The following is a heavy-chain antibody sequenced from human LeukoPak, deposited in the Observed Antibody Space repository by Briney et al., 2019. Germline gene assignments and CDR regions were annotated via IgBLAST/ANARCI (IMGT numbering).Heavy chain of an antibody. CDR1: GFTFSGYS. D-gene: IGHD2-2*01. Sequence: GGSLRLSCAASGFTFSGYSMNWVRQAPGKGLEWVSSISSSSSYIYYADSVKGRFTISRDNAKNSLDLQMNSLRPEDTAVYYCARSSSWAFDYWGQGTLVTVSS. CDR2: ISSSSSYI. CDR3: ARSSSWAFDY. J-gene: IGHJ4*02. V-gene: IGHV3-21*04.